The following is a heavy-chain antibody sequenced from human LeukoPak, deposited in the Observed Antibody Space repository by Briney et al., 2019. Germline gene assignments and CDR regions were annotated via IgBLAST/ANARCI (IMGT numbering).Heavy chain of an antibody. V-gene: IGHV4-34*01. CDR2: INHSGST. CDR3: ARGLSANFWGQLFDY. D-gene: IGHD3-16*01. Sequence: SETLSLTCAVYGGSFSGYYWSWIRQPPGKGLEWIGEINHSGSTNYNPSLKSRVTISVDTSKNQFSLKLSSVTAADTAVYYCARGLSANFWGQLFDYWGQGTLVTVSS. J-gene: IGHJ4*02. CDR1: GGSFSGYY.